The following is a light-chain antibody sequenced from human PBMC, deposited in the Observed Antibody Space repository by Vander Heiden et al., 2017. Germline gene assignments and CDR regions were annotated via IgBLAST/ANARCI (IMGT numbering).Light chain of an antibody. CDR2: DVS. J-gene: IGLJ1*01. CDR1: SSDVGGYNY. CDR3: SSYTSSSTLP. Sequence: QSALTQPASVSGSPGQSITISCTGTSSDVGGYNYVSWYQQHPGKAPKLMIYDVSNRPSGVSNRFSGSKSGSTASLTISGLQAEDEADYYCSSYTSSSTLPFGTGTKVTVL. V-gene: IGLV2-14*01.